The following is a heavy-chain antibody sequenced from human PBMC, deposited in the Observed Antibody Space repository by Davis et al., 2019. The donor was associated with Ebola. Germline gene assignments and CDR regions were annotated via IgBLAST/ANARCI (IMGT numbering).Heavy chain of an antibody. D-gene: IGHD1-26*01. CDR2: INPNSGGT. V-gene: IGHV1-2*04. CDR3: AREGRYSGSYPLDY. CDR1: GYTFTGYY. J-gene: IGHJ4*02. Sequence: ASVKVSCKASGYTFTGYYMHWVRQAPGQGLEWLGWINPNSGGTNYAQKFQGWVTMTRDTSISTAYMELSRLRSDDTAVYYCAREGRYSGSYPLDYWGQGTLVTVSS.